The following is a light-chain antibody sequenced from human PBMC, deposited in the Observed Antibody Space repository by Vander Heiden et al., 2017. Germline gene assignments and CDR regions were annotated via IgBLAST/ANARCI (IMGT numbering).Light chain of an antibody. Sequence: IRMTQSPSSFSASTGDRVTLTCRASQHVKTSLAWHQQKPGEAPNLLIFGVSTLQSGVPSRFSGSGSGTDFTLTIDSLQPEDSATYYCQQYYSYPLTFGGGTKIEIK. J-gene: IGKJ4*01. CDR2: GVS. CDR1: QHVKTS. V-gene: IGKV1-8*01. CDR3: QQYYSYPLT.